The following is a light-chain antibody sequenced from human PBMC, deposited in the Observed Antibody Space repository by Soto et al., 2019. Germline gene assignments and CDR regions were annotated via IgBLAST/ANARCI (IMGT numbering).Light chain of an antibody. CDR3: CSYAGSYTHYV. CDR2: DVI. J-gene: IGLJ1*01. CDR1: TSNVGGYNY. V-gene: IGLV2-11*01. Sequence: QSALTQPRSVSGSPGQSVTISCPGTTSNVGGYNYVSWYQQHPGKAPKLMIYDVIKRPSGVPDRFSGSKSGNTASLTISGLQAEDEADYYCCSYAGSYTHYVFGTGTKVTVL.